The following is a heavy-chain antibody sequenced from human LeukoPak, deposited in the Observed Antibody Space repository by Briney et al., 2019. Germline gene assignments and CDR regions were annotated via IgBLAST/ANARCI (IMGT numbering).Heavy chain of an antibody. CDR1: GFTFSSYE. CDR3: ARTIVDTLSFWRDFYYYMDV. J-gene: IGHJ6*03. CDR2: ISSSGSTI. D-gene: IGHD3-3*01. V-gene: IGHV3-48*03. Sequence: GGSLRLSCAASGFTFSSYEMNWVRQAPGKGLEWVSYISSSGSTIYYADSVKGRFTISRDNAKNSLYLQMNSLRAEDTAVYYCARTIVDTLSFWRDFYYYMDVWGKGTTVTISS.